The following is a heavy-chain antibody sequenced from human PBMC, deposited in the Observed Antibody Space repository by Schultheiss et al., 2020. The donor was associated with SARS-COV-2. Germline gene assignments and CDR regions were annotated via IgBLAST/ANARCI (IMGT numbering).Heavy chain of an antibody. CDR2: ISGSGGST. D-gene: IGHD6-19*01. V-gene: IGHV3-23*01. J-gene: IGHJ4*02. CDR3: AKPPPSSGFHPYYFDY. CDR1: GFTFSSYA. Sequence: GGSLRLSCAASGFTFSSYAMSWVRQAPGKGLAWVSAISGSGGSTYYADSVKGRFTISRDNSKNTLYLQMNSLRAEDTAVYYYAKPPPSSGFHPYYFDYWGQGTLVTVSS.